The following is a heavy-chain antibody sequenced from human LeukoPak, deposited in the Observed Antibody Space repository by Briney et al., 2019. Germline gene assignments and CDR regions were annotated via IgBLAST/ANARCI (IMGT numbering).Heavy chain of an antibody. J-gene: IGHJ3*02. CDR1: GFTFDGYA. D-gene: IGHD3-10*01. Sequence: PGRSLRLSCAASGFTFDGYAMHWVRHAPGKGLEWVSGISWNSGSIGYADSVKGRFTISRDNAKNSLYLQMNSLRAEDTALYYCAKDIGASDAFDIWGQGTMVTVSS. CDR2: ISWNSGSI. CDR3: AKDIGASDAFDI. V-gene: IGHV3-9*01.